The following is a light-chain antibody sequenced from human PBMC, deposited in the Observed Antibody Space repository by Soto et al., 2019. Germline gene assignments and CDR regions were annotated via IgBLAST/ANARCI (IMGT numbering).Light chain of an antibody. CDR1: QGISNY. J-gene: IGKJ4*01. CDR2: TSS. V-gene: IGKV1-27*01. Sequence: DIQMTQSPSSVSASVGDRVTITCRASQGISNYLSWYQQKPGEVPKLLIYTSSTLQSWVPSRFSGSGSGTDFTLTISSLQPEDVATYYCQKHNGAPLTFGGGTKVDI. CDR3: QKHNGAPLT.